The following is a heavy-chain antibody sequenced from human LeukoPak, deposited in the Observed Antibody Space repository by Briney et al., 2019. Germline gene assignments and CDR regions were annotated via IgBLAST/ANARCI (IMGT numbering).Heavy chain of an antibody. Sequence: ASVKVSCKASGYTFIGYYMHWVRQAPGQGLEWMGWMNPNSGGTNYAQKFQGRVTMTTDTSISTAYMELSRLRSDDTAVYYCARDSDSSGRGDHWGQGTLVIVSS. D-gene: IGHD3-22*01. J-gene: IGHJ4*02. CDR2: MNPNSGGT. V-gene: IGHV1-2*02. CDR1: GYTFIGYY. CDR3: ARDSDSSGRGDH.